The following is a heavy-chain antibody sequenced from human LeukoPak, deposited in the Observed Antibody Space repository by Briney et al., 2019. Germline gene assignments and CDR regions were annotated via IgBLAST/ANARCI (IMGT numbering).Heavy chain of an antibody. CDR1: GFTFSSYS. V-gene: IGHV3-23*01. J-gene: IGHJ6*03. Sequence: GGSVRLSCAASGFTFSSYSMNWVRQAPGKGLEGVSAISCSGGSTYYADSVKGRFTISRDNSKNTLYLQMNSLRAEDTAVYYCAKDRHSTIFGVVIQYYYYSMDVWGKGTTVTVSS. D-gene: IGHD3-3*01. CDR2: ISCSGGST. CDR3: AKDRHSTIFGVVIQYYYYSMDV.